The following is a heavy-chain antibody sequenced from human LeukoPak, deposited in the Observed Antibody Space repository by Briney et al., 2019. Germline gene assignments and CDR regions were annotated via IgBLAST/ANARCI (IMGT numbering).Heavy chain of an antibody. Sequence: GGSLRLSCAASGFTFSSYAMSWVRQAPGKGLEWVSAISGSGGSTYYADSVKGWFTISRDNSKNTLYLQMNSLRAEDTAVYYCAKALGYYYDSSGSTLDYWGQGTLVTVSS. J-gene: IGHJ4*02. V-gene: IGHV3-23*01. CDR2: ISGSGGST. CDR1: GFTFSSYA. CDR3: AKALGYYYDSSGSTLDY. D-gene: IGHD3-22*01.